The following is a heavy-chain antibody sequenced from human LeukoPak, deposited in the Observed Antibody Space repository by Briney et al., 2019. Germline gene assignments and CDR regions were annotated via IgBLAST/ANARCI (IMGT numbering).Heavy chain of an antibody. J-gene: IGHJ6*03. CDR1: GYTFTGYY. V-gene: IGHV1-2*02. D-gene: IGHD3-22*01. CDR2: INPNSGGT. CDR3: ARDSSGYYLYDYMDV. Sequence: ASVKVSCKASGYTFTGYYMHCVRQAPVQGLEWMGWINPNSGGTNYAQKFQGRVTMTRDTSISTAYMELSRLRSDDTAVYYCARDSSGYYLYDYMDVWGKGTTVTISS.